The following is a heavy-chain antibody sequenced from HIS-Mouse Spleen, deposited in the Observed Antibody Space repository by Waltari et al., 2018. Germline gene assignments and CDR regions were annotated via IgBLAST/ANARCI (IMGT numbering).Heavy chain of an antibody. D-gene: IGHD6-13*01. V-gene: IGHV4-39*07. CDR2: FYYRGST. CDR1: GGAISSSSYY. CDR3: AGEIPYSSSWYDWYFDL. J-gene: IGHJ2*01. Sequence: QLQLQESCPVLVKPSETLSLTYTVSGGAISSSSYYRGWIRQPPGTGLGWIGSFYYRGSTYYDPSHKSRVTISVDTSKTQFSLKLSSVTAADTAVYYCAGEIPYSSSWYDWYFDLWGRGTLVTVSS.